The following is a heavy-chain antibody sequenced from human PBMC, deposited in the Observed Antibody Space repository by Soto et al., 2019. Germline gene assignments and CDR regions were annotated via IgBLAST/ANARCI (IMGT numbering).Heavy chain of an antibody. Sequence: KPSETLSFTCTVSGGAVSSGTYYWSWIRQPPGKGLEWIGHIYFTGSTNYNPSLKSRVTMSLDTSRNQFSLKLSSVTAADTAVYYCTRGPPRVQWFDPWGLGTLVTV. CDR2: IYFTGST. V-gene: IGHV4-61*01. J-gene: IGHJ5*02. CDR3: TRGPPRVQWFDP. CDR1: GGAVSSGTYY.